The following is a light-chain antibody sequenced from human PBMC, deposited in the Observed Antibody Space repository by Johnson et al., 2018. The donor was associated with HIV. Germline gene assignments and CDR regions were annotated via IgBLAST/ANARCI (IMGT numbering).Light chain of an antibody. Sequence: QSVLTQPPSVSAAPGQNITISCSGSSSNIGNNYISWYQHLPGTAPKILIYDNNKRPSGTPDRFSGSKSGTSATLGITGLQTGDEAEYYCGTWASSLRSGFFGTGTKVTVL. J-gene: IGLJ1*01. CDR3: GTWASSLRSGF. CDR1: SSNIGNNY. V-gene: IGLV1-51*01. CDR2: DNN.